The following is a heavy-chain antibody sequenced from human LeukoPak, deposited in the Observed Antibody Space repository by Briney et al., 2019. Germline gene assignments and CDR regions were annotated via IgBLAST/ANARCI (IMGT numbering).Heavy chain of an antibody. D-gene: IGHD2-15*01. CDR3: ARVGCSGGRCPGYGMDV. V-gene: IGHV3-21*01. CDR1: GFTFSSHW. Sequence: GGSLRLSCAASGFTFSSHWMSWVRQAPGKGLEWVSSISSSSTYIYYADSVKGRFTISRDNAKNSLYLQMNSLRVEDTAVYYCARVGCSGGRCPGYGMDVWGQGTTVTVSS. J-gene: IGHJ6*02. CDR2: ISSSSTYI.